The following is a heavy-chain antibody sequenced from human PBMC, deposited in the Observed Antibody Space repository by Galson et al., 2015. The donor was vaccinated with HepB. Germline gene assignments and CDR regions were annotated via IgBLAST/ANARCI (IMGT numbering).Heavy chain of an antibody. CDR1: RFTFSSYS. V-gene: IGHV3-48*01. J-gene: IGHJ4*02. CDR2: ISSSSKNI. Sequence: SLRLSCADSRFTFSSYSMNWVRQAPGKGLELVSYISSSSKNIYHADSVKGRFTSSRDNAKNSLYLQMHSLRAEDTAVYYCAGDYGDAEGRYFDYWGKGTLVTVSS. CDR3: AGDYGDAEGRYFDY. D-gene: IGHD4-17*01.